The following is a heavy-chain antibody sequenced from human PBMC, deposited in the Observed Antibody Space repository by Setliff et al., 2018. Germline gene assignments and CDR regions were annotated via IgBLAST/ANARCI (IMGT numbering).Heavy chain of an antibody. CDR1: GGSISSSSYY. CDR3: ARRTFGSGRFDP. CDR2: IYYSGST. Sequence: SETLSLTCTVSGGSISSSSYYGGWIRQPPGKGLEWIGSIYYSGSTYYNPSLKSRVTISVDTSKNQLSLKLNSVTATDTALYYCARRTFGSGRFDPWGQGTLVTVSS. J-gene: IGHJ5*02. D-gene: IGHD3-16*01. V-gene: IGHV4-39*01.